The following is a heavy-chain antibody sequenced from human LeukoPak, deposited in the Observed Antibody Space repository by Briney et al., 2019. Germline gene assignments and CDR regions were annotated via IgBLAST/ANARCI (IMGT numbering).Heavy chain of an antibody. CDR1: GGSFSGYY. J-gene: IGHJ5*02. Sequence: SETLSLTCAVYGGSFSGYYWRWIRQPPGKGLEWIGEINHSGSTNYNPSLKSRVTISVDTSKNQFSLKLSSVTAADTAVYYCARGRITKYNWFDPWGQGTLVTVSS. V-gene: IGHV4-34*01. CDR3: ARGRITKYNWFDP. CDR2: INHSGST. D-gene: IGHD1-1*01.